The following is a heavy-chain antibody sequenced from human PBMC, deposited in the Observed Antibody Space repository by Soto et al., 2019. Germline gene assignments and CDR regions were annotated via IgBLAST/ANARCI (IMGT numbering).Heavy chain of an antibody. V-gene: IGHV1-69*01. D-gene: IGHD3-10*01. CDR3: AAELGFGKLSVV. CDR1: GDTFKNCV. J-gene: IGHJ6*02. Sequence: QVQVVQAGVEVRRPGSSVKVSCKASGDTFKNCVISCVRQAPGQGLEWMGGIIPLFGTTDFAQSFQGRLTITTDESTTTAYMELSRLRSEDTATYYCAAELGFGKLSVVWGQGTTVIVSS. CDR2: IIPLFGTT.